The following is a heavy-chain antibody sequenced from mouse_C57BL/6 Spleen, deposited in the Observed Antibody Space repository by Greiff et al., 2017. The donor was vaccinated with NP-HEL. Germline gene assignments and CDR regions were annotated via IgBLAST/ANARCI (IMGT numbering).Heavy chain of an antibody. J-gene: IGHJ2*01. CDR2: IYPGSGNT. D-gene: IGHD1-1*01. V-gene: IGHV1-76*01. Sequence: VQLQQSGAELVRPGASVKLSCKASGYTFTDYYINWVKQRPGQGLEWIARIYPGSGNTYYNEKFKGKATLTAEKSSSTAYMQLSSLTSEDSAVYFCARGDYDGSSYDYFDYWGQGTTLTVSS. CDR3: ARGDYDGSSYDYFDY. CDR1: GYTFTDYY.